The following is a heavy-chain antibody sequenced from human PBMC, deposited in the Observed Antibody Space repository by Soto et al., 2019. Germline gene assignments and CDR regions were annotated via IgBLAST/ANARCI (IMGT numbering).Heavy chain of an antibody. CDR2: TYYRSKWYN. CDR3: ARAWGPQYYYYMHV. CDR1: GESVSSNSAA. J-gene: IGHJ6*03. V-gene: IGHV6-1*01. D-gene: IGHD3-16*01. Sequence: PSQTLSLTCAISGESVSSNSAAWNWIRQSPSRGLEWLGRTYYRSKWYNDYAVSVKSRITINPDTSKNQFSLQLNSVTPEDTAVYYCARAWGPQYYYYMHVWGKGTPVTVSS.